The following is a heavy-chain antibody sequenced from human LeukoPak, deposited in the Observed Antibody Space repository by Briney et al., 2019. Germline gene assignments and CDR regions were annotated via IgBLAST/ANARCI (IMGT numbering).Heavy chain of an antibody. CDR1: GFTFTRYT. V-gene: IGHV3-30*04. D-gene: IGHD2-21*01. CDR3: VRDNYGGTLDF. J-gene: IGHJ4*02. CDR2: VLYDGSNK. Sequence: GRSLRLSCAASGFTFTRYTMHWVRQAPGKGLEWVAVVLYDGSNKYYADSVKGRFTLSRDNSKNTLSLQMNTLRADDTAVYYCVRDNYGGTLDFWGQGTLVTVSS.